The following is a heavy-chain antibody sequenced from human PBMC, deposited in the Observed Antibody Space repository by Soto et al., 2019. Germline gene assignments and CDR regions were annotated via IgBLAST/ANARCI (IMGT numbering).Heavy chain of an antibody. J-gene: IGHJ5*01. V-gene: IGHV4-31*03. CDR1: GGSISSGGYY. CDR2: IYYSGST. Sequence: QVQLQESGPGLVKPSQTLSLTCSVSGGSISSGGYYCSWIRQHPEKGLEWIGYIYYSGSTNYNPALKRRVISSVDTYSNRFSLDLRSVTAADTAIYSCARHSASGQWVDYWGHGTLVNVSS. D-gene: IGHD1-26*01. CDR3: ARHSASGQWVDY.